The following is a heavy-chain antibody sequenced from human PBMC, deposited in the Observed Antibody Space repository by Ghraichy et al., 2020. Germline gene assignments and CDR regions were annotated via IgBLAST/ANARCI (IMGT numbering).Heavy chain of an antibody. J-gene: IGHJ4*02. V-gene: IGHV3-21*01. D-gene: IGHD3-22*01. CDR3: ARPPLDSSGYYRS. Sequence: GGSLRLSCAASGFTFSSYSMNWVRQAPGKGLEWVSSISSSSSYIYYADSVKGRFTISRDNAKNSLYLQMNSLRAEDTAVYYCARPPLDSSGYYRSWGQGTLVTVSS. CDR2: ISSSSSYI. CDR1: GFTFSSYS.